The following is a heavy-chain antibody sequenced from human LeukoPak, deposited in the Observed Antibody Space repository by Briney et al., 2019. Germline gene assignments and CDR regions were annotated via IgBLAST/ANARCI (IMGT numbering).Heavy chain of an antibody. CDR2: IYYSGST. CDR3: ARNLGVVAWRAYMDV. V-gene: IGHV4-59*01. CDR1: GGSISSYY. D-gene: IGHD3-3*01. Sequence: PSETLSLTCTVSGGSISSYYWSWIRQPPGKGLEWIGYIYYSGSTNYNPSLKSRVTISVDTSKNQFSLKLSSVTAADTAVYYCARNLGVVAWRAYMDVWGKGSTVTVSS. J-gene: IGHJ6*03.